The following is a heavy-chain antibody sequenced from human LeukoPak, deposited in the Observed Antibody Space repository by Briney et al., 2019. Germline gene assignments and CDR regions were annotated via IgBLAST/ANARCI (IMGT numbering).Heavy chain of an antibody. CDR1: GYTFTGYY. CDR3: ERGLGWDSGTYPGA. J-gene: IGHJ5*02. Sequence: ASVKVSCKASGYTFTGYYMHWVRQAPRPGLEWMGWINPNSGDTNYAQKSEGRVSMTRNTTISTAYMYLSGLRSDGTALYDCERGLGWDSGTYPGAWGQGTLVTVSS. V-gene: IGHV1-2*02. CDR2: INPNSGDT. D-gene: IGHD1-26*01.